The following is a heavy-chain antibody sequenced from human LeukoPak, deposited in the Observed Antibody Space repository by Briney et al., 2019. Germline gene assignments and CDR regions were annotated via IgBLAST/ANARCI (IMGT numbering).Heavy chain of an antibody. Sequence: KTSETLSLTCTVSGGSISSSYWSWVRQPPGKGLEWIGYIDNSGSTNYNPSLKSRVTISLDTPKSQFSLKLSSVTAADTAVYYCARAPLYSGGSGWSIYYFNAMDVWGQGTTVNVSS. CDR1: GGSISSSY. CDR2: IDNSGST. D-gene: IGHD6-19*01. J-gene: IGHJ6*02. CDR3: ARAPLYSGGSGWSIYYFNAMDV. V-gene: IGHV4-59*01.